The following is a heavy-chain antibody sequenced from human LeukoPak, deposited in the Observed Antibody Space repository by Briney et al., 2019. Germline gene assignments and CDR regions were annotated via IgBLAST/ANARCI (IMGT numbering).Heavy chain of an antibody. CDR1: GYTFTSYY. Sequence: GASVKVSCKASGYTFTSYYMHWVRQAPGQGLEWMGIINPSGGSTSYAQKFQGRVTMTRDTSISTAYMELSRLRSDDTAVYYCARVPSDYYYMDVWGKGTTVTISS. J-gene: IGHJ6*03. CDR2: INPSGGST. CDR3: ARVPSDYYYMDV. V-gene: IGHV1-46*01.